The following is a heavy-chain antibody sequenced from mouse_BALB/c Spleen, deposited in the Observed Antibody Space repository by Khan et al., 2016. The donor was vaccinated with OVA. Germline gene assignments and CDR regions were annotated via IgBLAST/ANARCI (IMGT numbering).Heavy chain of an antibody. J-gene: IGHJ3*01. CDR1: GYSFTSYY. CDR3: TRLGTTGWFAY. Sequence: EVQLQQSGPELMKPGASAKISCKASGYSFTSYYIHWVKQSHGQSLEWIGYIDPFNGGTNYNQKFKGKATLTVDKSSSTAYMHLSSLTSEDSAVYYWTRLGTTGWFAYWGQGTLVTVSA. CDR2: IDPFNGGT. D-gene: IGHD2-13*01. V-gene: IGHV1S135*01.